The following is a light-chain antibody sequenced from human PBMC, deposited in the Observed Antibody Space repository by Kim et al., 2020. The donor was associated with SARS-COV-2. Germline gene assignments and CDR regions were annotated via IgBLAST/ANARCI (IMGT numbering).Light chain of an antibody. J-gene: IGLJ1*01. Sequence: GQTTTISCTGTSSDIGAFKYVSWFQQHPGKAPKLMIYHGTERPSGISNRFSGSTSGNTASLTISGLQAEDEADYYCSSYTTANTRLFGTGTKVTVL. CDR3: SSYTTANTRL. V-gene: IGLV2-14*03. CDR2: HGT. CDR1: SSDIGAFKY.